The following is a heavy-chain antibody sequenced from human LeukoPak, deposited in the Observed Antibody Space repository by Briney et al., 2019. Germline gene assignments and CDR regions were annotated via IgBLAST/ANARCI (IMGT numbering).Heavy chain of an antibody. V-gene: IGHV1-18*01. CDR1: GYTFTSYG. CDR3: AVCSGGSCCYWFDP. J-gene: IGHJ5*02. CDR2: ISAYNGNT. Sequence: ASVKVSCKASGYTFTSYGISWVRQAPGQGLERMGWISAYNGNTNNAQKLQGRVTMTTDTSASTAYMELRSLRSDDTAVYYCAVCSGGSCCYWFDPWGQGTLVTVSS. D-gene: IGHD2-15*01.